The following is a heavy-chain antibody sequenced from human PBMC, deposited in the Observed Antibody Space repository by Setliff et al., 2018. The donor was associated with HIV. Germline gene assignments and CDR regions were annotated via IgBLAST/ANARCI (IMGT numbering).Heavy chain of an antibody. J-gene: IGHJ4*02. CDR1: GDSITSGGYY. CDR2: IYYSGNT. CDR3: ARATYYYDSSGYYYKSYYFDY. D-gene: IGHD3-22*01. V-gene: IGHV4-31*03. Sequence: SETLSLTCTVSGDSITSGGYYWTWIRQHPGKGLEWMGHIYYSGNTYYNPSLESRVTISVDKNQFSLNLRFVTAADTAVYYCARATYYYDSSGYYYKSYYFDYWGQGTLVTVSS.